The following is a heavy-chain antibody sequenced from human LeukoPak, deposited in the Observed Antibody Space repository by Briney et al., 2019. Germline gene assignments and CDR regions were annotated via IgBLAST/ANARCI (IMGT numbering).Heavy chain of an antibody. V-gene: IGHV1-2*02. D-gene: IGHD3-10*01. Sequence: ASVKASCKASGYTFTGYYMHWVRQAPGQGLEWMGWINPNSGGTNYAQKFQGRVTMTRDTSISTAYMELSRLRSDDTAVYYCARDPGYYGSGSWFSWGQGTLVTVSS. J-gene: IGHJ5*02. CDR2: INPNSGGT. CDR3: ARDPGYYGSGSWFS. CDR1: GYTFTGYY.